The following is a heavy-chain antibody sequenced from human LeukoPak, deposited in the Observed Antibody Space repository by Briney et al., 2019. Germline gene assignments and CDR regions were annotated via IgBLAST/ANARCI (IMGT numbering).Heavy chain of an antibody. CDR3: AREAETPLLWFGELYGHNWFDP. CDR2: INPNSGGT. V-gene: IGHV1-2*02. Sequence: ASVKVSCKASGYTFTGYYMHWVRQAPGQGLEWMGWINPNSGGTNYAQKFQGRVTMTRDTSISTAYMELSRLGSDDTAVYYCAREAETPLLWFGELYGHNWFDPWGQGTLVTVSS. CDR1: GYTFTGYY. D-gene: IGHD3-10*01. J-gene: IGHJ5*02.